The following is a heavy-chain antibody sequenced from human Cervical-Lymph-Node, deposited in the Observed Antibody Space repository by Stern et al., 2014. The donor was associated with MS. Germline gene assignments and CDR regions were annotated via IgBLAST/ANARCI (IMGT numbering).Heavy chain of an antibody. V-gene: IGHV3-33*01. Sequence: VQLAESGGGVVQPGTSLRLSCAASGFTFRSYGMHWVRQAPGKGLEWVALVWYDGSTAYYRNSVKGRFTISRDNSNNTLFLQMNSLTAEDTAVYYCARGHIPYAYNYLFDYWGQGTLVTVSS. J-gene: IGHJ4*02. D-gene: IGHD5-24*01. CDR2: VWYDGSTA. CDR3: ARGHIPYAYNYLFDY. CDR1: GFTFRSYG.